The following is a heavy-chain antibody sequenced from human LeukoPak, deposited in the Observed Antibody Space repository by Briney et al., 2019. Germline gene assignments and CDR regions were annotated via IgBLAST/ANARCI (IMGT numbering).Heavy chain of an antibody. CDR2: IDSSDSET. D-gene: IGHD5-18*01. J-gene: IGHJ4*02. CDR1: GYSFTNYW. CDR3: ARQTAMGRSGDY. V-gene: IGHV5-51*01. Sequence: GESLKISCKASGYSFTNYWIGWVRHMPRKGGEWMGIIDSSDSETRYTPSSQGQFTTSVDKSLTPDYLQWTSLEASDTAIYYCARQTAMGRSGDYWGQGTLVTVSS.